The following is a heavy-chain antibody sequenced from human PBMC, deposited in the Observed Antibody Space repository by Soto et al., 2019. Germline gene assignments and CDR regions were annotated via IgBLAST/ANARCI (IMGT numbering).Heavy chain of an antibody. CDR2: ISPSSGNI. CDR1: GFTFSSCT. CDR3: SGCSGGACHKNYGMDV. V-gene: IGHV3-21*06. Sequence: EVHLVESGGGLVKPGGSLRLSCAVSGFTFSSCTMNWVRQAPGKGLEWVSSISPSSGNIYYADSVKGRFTISRDNAKNSLFLKMNSLRGEDTAVYYCSGCSGGACHKNYGMDVWGQGTTVTVSS. D-gene: IGHD2-15*01. J-gene: IGHJ6*02.